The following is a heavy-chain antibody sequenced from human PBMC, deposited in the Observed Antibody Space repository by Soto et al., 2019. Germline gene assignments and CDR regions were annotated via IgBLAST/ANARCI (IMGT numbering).Heavy chain of an antibody. V-gene: IGHV3-21*01. J-gene: IGHJ5*02. CDR3: ARDFRRGWYGWFDP. Sequence: EVQLVESGGGLVKPGGSLRLSCAASGFTFSSYSMNWVRQAPGKGLEWVSSISSSSSYIYYADSVKGRFTISRDNAKNSLYLQLNSLRAEDTAVYYCARDFRRGWYGWFDPWGQGTLVTVSS. CDR1: GFTFSSYS. D-gene: IGHD6-19*01. CDR2: ISSSSSYI.